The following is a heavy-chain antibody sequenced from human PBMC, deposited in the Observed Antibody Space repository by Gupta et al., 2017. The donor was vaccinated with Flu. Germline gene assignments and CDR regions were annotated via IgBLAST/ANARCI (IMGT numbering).Heavy chain of an antibody. D-gene: IGHD3-3*01. J-gene: IGHJ6*02. V-gene: IGHV4-59*01. Sequence: QVQLQESGPGLAKPSETLSLTCTVSGGSISSYYWSWIRQTPGKGLEWIGYIYYSGSTNYNPSLKSRVTISVDTSKNQFSLKLSSVTAADTAVYYCARGALGWLPYPHYYYYGMDVWGQGTTVTVSS. CDR3: ARGALGWLPYPHYYYYGMDV. CDR1: GGSISSYY. CDR2: IYYSGST.